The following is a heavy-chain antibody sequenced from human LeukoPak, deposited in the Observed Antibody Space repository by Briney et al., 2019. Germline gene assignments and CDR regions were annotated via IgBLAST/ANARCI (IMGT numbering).Heavy chain of an antibody. D-gene: IGHD1-26*01. Sequence: GASVKVSCKASGYTFTSYAMHWVRQAPGQRLEWMGWINAGNGNTKYSQEFQGRVTITRDTSASTAYMELSRLRSDDTAIYYCARDNSVGDNAWWFDPWGQGTLVTVSS. CDR1: GYTFTSYA. CDR3: ARDNSVGDNAWWFDP. J-gene: IGHJ5*02. V-gene: IGHV1-3*01. CDR2: INAGNGNT.